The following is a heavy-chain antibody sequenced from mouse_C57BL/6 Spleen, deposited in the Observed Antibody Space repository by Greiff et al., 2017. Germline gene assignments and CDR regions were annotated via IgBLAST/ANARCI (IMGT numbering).Heavy chain of an antibody. V-gene: IGHV5-6*02. CDR3: ARQGTTVKPWFAY. J-gene: IGHJ3*01. D-gene: IGHD1-1*01. CDR1: GFTFSSYG. Sequence: DVKLVESGGDLVKPGGSLKLSCAASGFTFSSYGMSWVRQTPDKRLEWVATISSGGSYTYYPDSVKGRFTISRDNAKNTLYLQMSSLKSEDTAMYYCARQGTTVKPWFAYWGQGTLVTVSA. CDR2: ISSGGSYT.